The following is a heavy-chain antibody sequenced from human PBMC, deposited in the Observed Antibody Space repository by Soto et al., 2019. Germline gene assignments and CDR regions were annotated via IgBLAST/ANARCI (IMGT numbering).Heavy chain of an antibody. CDR3: ASSSSWGWADYFYGLDV. V-gene: IGHV1-3*01. Sequence: GASVKVSCKASGYSFGNYAVHWVRQAPGQGLEWMGWINAGNGNRIYSQKFQGRVTITRDTSASTVYIDLSSLTSEDTAVYYCASSSSWGWADYFYGLDVWGQGTTVTVSS. CDR2: INAGNGNR. CDR1: GYSFGNYA. D-gene: IGHD6-13*01. J-gene: IGHJ6*02.